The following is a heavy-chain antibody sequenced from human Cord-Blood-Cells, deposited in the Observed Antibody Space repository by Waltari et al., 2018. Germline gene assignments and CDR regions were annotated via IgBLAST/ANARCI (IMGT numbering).Heavy chain of an antibody. J-gene: IGHJ4*02. CDR1: GYTFTSFA. CDR3: ARDYYDSSGYYLYYFDY. Sequence: QVQLVQSGAEVKKPGASVKVSCKASGYTFTSFAMHWVRPAPGPRLEWMGWINAGNGNTKYSQKFQGRVTITRDTSASTAYMELSSLRSEDTAVYYCARDYYDSSGYYLYYFDYWGQGTLVTVSS. V-gene: IGHV1-3*01. D-gene: IGHD3-22*01. CDR2: INAGNGNT.